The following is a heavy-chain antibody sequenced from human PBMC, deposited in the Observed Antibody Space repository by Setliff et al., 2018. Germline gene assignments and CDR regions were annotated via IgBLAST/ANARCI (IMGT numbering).Heavy chain of an antibody. J-gene: IGHJ6*03. D-gene: IGHD5-18*01. V-gene: IGHV4-4*08. CDR3: ARVIGYSYGNYYTYMDA. CDR1: GGSISSYY. CDR2: IYTSGST. Sequence: PSETLSLTCTVSGGSISSYYWSWIRQPPWKGLEWIGYIYTSGSTNYNPSLKSRVTMSVDTSKNHLSLKLTFVTAADTAIYYCARVIGYSYGNYYTYMDAWGKGTTVTVSS.